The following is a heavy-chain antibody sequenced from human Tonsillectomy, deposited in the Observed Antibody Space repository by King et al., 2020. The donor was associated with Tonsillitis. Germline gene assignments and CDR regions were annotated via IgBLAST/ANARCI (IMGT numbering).Heavy chain of an antibody. V-gene: IGHV1-8*02. CDR1: GYTFTSYD. CDR2: MNPNSGNT. Sequence: VQLVESGAEVKKPGASVKVSCKASGYTFTSYDISWVRQAPGQGLEWMGWMNPNSGNTGYAQKFQGRVTMTRSTSMSTAYMELNSLRSEDTAVYYCARGITHGDRSFDYWGQGTLVTVSS. CDR3: ARGITHGDRSFDY. D-gene: IGHD4-17*01. J-gene: IGHJ4*02.